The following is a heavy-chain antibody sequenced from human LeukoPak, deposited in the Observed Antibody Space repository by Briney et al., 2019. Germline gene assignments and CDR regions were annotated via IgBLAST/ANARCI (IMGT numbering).Heavy chain of an antibody. CDR3: ARAGNPAAYYYYYYYMDV. J-gene: IGHJ6*03. CDR1: GFTFHDYI. D-gene: IGHD6-19*01. CDR2: ITWDGINT. V-gene: IGHV3-43*01. Sequence: GGSLRLSCAASGFTFHDYIMHWVRQTPERGLEWVSLITWDGINTFSADSVKGRFTISRDNAKNSLYLQMNSLRAEDTAVYYCARAGNPAAYYYYYYYMDVWGKGTTVTVSS.